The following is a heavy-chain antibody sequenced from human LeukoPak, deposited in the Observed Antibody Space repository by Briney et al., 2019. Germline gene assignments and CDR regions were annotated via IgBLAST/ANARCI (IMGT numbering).Heavy chain of an antibody. D-gene: IGHD4-17*01. V-gene: IGHV1-8*01. J-gene: IGHJ3*02. Sequence: ASVKVSCKASGYTFTSYDINWVRQATGQGLEWMGWMNPNSGNTGYAQKFQGRVTMTRNTSISTAYMELSSLRSEDTAVYYCARDGFNYGDDGGYDALDIWGQGTMVTVSS. CDR2: MNPNSGNT. CDR3: ARDGFNYGDDGGYDALDI. CDR1: GYTFTSYD.